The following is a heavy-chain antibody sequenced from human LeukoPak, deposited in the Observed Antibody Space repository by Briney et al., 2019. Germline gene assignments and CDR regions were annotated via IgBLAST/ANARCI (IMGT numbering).Heavy chain of an antibody. CDR2: ISGSGGST. J-gene: IGHJ4*02. D-gene: IGHD3-22*01. V-gene: IGHV3-23*01. CDR1: GFTFSSYA. CDR3: AKDFYDLYYYDSSGYPSNPFDY. Sequence: GGSLRLSCAASGFTFSSYAMSWVRQAPGKGLEWVSAISGSGGSTYYADSVKGRFTISRDNSKNTLYLQMNSLRAEDTAVYYCAKDFYDLYYYDSSGYPSNPFDYWGQGTLVTVSS.